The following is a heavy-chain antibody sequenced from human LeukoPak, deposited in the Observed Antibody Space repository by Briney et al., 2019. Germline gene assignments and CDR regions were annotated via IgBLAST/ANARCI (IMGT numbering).Heavy chain of an antibody. CDR3: ARAYDTSGYSDLGY. CDR2: ISSSGSTI. V-gene: IGHV3-48*03. J-gene: IGHJ4*02. Sequence: GGSLRLSCAASGFTFSSYEMNWVRQAPGQGLEWVSYISSSGSTIYYADSVKGRFTISRDNAKNSLYLEMNSLRGEDTAVYYCARAYDTSGYSDLGYWGQGTLVTVSS. CDR1: GFTFSSYE. D-gene: IGHD3-22*01.